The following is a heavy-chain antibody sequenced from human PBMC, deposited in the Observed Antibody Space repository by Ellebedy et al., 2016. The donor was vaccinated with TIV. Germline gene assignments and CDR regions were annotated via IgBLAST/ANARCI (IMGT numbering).Heavy chain of an antibody. CDR3: ARDDYDILTGTSGGLDV. V-gene: IGHV4-59*01. CDR2: IYSSGRT. D-gene: IGHD3-9*01. CDR1: GGSISSYF. J-gene: IGHJ6*02. Sequence: SETLSLTCTVSGGSISSYFWSWIRQPPGKGLEWIGYIYSSGRTNYNPSLKSRVTISLDTSKNQFSLKLSSVTAADTAVYYCARDDYDILTGTSGGLDVWGQGTTVTVSS.